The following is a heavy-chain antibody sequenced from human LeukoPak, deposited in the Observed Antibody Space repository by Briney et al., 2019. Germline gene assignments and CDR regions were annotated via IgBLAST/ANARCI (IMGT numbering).Heavy chain of an antibody. CDR1: GYTFTGYY. D-gene: IGHD2-2*01. CDR3: ARGDPGYCSSTSCYLHYYGMDV. Sequence: ASVKVSCKASGYTFTGYYMHWVRQAPGQGLEWMGRINPNSGGTNYAQKFQGRVTTTRDTSISTAYMELSRLRSDDTAVNYCARGDPGYCSSTSCYLHYYGMDVWGQGTTVTVSS. CDR2: INPNSGGT. J-gene: IGHJ6*02. V-gene: IGHV1-2*06.